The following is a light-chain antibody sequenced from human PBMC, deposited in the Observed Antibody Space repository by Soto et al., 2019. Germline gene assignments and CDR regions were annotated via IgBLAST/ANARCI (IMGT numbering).Light chain of an antibody. J-gene: IGLJ1*01. CDR1: SSDVGTYNL. CDR2: EGS. Sequence: QSALTQPASVSGSPGQSITISCTGTSSDVGTYNLVSWYQHHPGKAPKLMIYEGSKRPSGVSNRFPGSKSGNTASLTISGLQAEDEADYYCCSYAGSSTYVFGTGTQLTVL. CDR3: CSYAGSSTYV. V-gene: IGLV2-23*01.